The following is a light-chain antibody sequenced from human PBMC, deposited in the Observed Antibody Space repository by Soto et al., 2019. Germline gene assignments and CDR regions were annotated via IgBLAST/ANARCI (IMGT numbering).Light chain of an antibody. CDR3: QQSYGTPYT. J-gene: IGKJ2*01. Sequence: DIQMTQSPSSLSASVGDRVTITCRASQVITNYLNWYQQKPGKAPNLLIYAASSLQTGVPSRFSGSGSGTDFTLTISSLQPEDFATYYCQQSYGTPYTFGQGTKLEIK. CDR1: QVITNY. CDR2: AAS. V-gene: IGKV1-39*01.